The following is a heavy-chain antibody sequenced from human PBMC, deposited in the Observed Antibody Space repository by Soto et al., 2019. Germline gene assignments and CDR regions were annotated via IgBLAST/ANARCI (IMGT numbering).Heavy chain of an antibody. CDR3: ARDNPHYDILTGYPDY. D-gene: IGHD3-9*01. CDR2: IKQDGSEK. J-gene: IGHJ4*02. CDR1: GFTFSSYW. Sequence: GGSLRLSCAAYGFTFSSYWMSWVRQAPGKGLEWVANIKQDGSEKYYVDSVKGRFTISRDNAKNSLYLQMNSLRAEDTAVYYCARDNPHYDILTGYPDYWGQGTLVTVSS. V-gene: IGHV3-7*01.